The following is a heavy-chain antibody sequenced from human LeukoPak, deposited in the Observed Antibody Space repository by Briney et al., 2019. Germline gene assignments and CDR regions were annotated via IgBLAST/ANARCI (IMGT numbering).Heavy chain of an antibody. J-gene: IGHJ4*02. CDR3: ARDIGITGTTSDFGY. Sequence: GGSLRLSCAASGFTFSSYSMNWVRQAPGKGLEWVSSISSSSSYIYYADSVKGRFTISRDNAKNSLYLQMNSLRAEDTAVYYCARDIGITGTTSDFGYWGQGTLVTVSS. CDR1: GFTFSSYS. CDR2: ISSSSSYI. D-gene: IGHD1-7*01. V-gene: IGHV3-21*01.